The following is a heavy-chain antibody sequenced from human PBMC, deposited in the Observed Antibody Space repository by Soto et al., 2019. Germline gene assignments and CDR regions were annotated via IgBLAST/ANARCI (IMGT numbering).Heavy chain of an antibody. CDR1: GFTFDDYA. CDR2: ISWNSGSI. CDR3: AKDIGDKRDDYIWGSYRWGYFDY. D-gene: IGHD3-16*02. J-gene: IGHJ4*02. V-gene: IGHV3-9*01. Sequence: GGSLRLSCAASGFTFDDYAMHWVRQAPGKGLEWVSGISWNSGSIGYADSVKGRFTISRDNAKNSLYLQMNSLRAEDTALYYCAKDIGDKRDDYIWGSYRWGYFDYWGQGTLVTVSS.